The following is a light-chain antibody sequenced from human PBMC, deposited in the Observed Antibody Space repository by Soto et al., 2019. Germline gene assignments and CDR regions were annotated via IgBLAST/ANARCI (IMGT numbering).Light chain of an antibody. J-gene: IGKJ1*01. CDR1: QSVPSNY. V-gene: IGKV3-20*01. Sequence: EIVLTQSPGTLSLSPGERAALSCRASQSVPSNYLAWYQQKPGQAPTLLIYDASGRATGIPDRFSGSGSGTDFALTISRPEPADSAVYYCQQYGTSRTFGQGTKVEIK. CDR2: DAS. CDR3: QQYGTSRT.